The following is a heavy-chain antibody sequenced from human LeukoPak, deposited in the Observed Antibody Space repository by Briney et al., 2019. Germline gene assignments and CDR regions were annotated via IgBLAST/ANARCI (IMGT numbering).Heavy chain of an antibody. J-gene: IGHJ3*02. V-gene: IGHV4-34*01. D-gene: IGHD6-13*01. CDR3: ASSPGIAAAGPLRAFDI. Sequence: SSETLSLTCAVYGGSFSVYYWTWIRQPPGKGLEWIGEINHRGSTNHNPSLKSRVTISVDTSKNQFSLKLSSVTAADTAVYYCASSPGIAAAGPLRAFDIWGQGTMVTVSS. CDR1: GGSFSVYY. CDR2: INHRGST.